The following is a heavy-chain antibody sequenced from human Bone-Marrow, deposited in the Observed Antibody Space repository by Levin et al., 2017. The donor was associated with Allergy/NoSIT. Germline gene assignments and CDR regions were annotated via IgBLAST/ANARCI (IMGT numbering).Heavy chain of an antibody. CDR3: ARAHVYQGYCTDDVCPLDY. J-gene: IGHJ4*02. D-gene: IGHD2-8*01. CDR2: ISSSGVYK. Sequence: PGGSLRLSCAASGFIFSSYSMTWVRQAPGKGLEWVSSISSSGVYKHYADSLKGRFTISRDNAKKSLYLQMNSLRADDTAVYYCARAHVYQGYCTDDVCPLDYWGQGTLVTASS. CDR1: GFIFSSYS. V-gene: IGHV3-21*01.